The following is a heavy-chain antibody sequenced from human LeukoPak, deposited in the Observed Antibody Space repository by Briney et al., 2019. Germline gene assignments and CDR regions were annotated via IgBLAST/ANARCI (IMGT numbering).Heavy chain of an antibody. Sequence: SGPALVKPTQTLTLTCTFSGFSLNTSGMCVNWIRQPPGKALEWLARIDWDDDEFYRTSLETRLTISKDISKNQVVLTMTNMDPVDTATYYCALTYYYEFDYWGQGTLVTVSS. CDR2: IDWDDDE. D-gene: IGHD3-22*01. CDR3: ALTYYYEFDY. CDR1: GFSLNTSGMC. J-gene: IGHJ4*02. V-gene: IGHV2-70*17.